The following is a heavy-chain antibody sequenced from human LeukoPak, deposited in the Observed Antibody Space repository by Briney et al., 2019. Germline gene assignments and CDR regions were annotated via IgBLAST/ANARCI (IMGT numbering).Heavy chain of an antibody. CDR3: ARENSGSYREFDY. V-gene: IGHV4-4*07. Sequence: SETLSLTCTVSGGSISSYYWSWIRQPAGRGLEWIGRIYTSGSTNYNASLKSRVSMSVDTSKNQFSLKLSSVTAADTAVFYCARENSGSYREFDYWGQGTLVTVSS. CDR1: GGSISSYY. CDR2: IYTSGST. J-gene: IGHJ4*02. D-gene: IGHD1-26*01.